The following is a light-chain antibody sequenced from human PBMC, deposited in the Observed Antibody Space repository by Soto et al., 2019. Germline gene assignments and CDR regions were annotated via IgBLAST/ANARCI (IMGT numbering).Light chain of an antibody. V-gene: IGKV3-11*01. CDR2: DAS. CDR1: QSVSSY. CDR3: QQRSNWPSIT. J-gene: IGKJ5*01. Sequence: EMMLTQSPATVSLSPGERATLSCRASQSVSSYLAWYQQKPGQAPRLLIYDASNRATGIPARFSGSGSGTDFTLTISSLEPEDFAVYYCQQRSNWPSITFGQGTRLENK.